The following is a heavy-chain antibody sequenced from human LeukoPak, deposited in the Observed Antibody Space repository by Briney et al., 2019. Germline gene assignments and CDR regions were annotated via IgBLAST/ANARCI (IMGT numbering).Heavy chain of an antibody. CDR2: IYTSGST. CDR1: GGSIGSGSYY. J-gene: IGHJ6*03. D-gene: IGHD2-2*01. Sequence: PSETLSLTCTVSGGSIGSGSYYWSWIRQPAGKGLEWIGRIYTSGSTNYNPSLKSRATISVDTSKNQFSLKLSSVTAADTAVYYCARGHSHCSSTSCYVYYYYYYYMDVWGKGTTVTVSS. V-gene: IGHV4-61*02. CDR3: ARGHSHCSSTSCYVYYYYYYYMDV.